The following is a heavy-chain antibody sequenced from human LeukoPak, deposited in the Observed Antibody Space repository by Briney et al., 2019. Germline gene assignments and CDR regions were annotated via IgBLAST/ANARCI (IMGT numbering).Heavy chain of an antibody. V-gene: IGHV3-9*01. CDR1: GFTFDDYA. CDR2: ISWNSGSI. D-gene: IGHD6-13*01. Sequence: SLRLSCAASGFTFDDYAMHWVRQAPGKGLEWVSGISWNSGSIGYADSVKGRFTISRDNAKNSLYLQMNSLRAEDTALYYCAKSSRYSSSLLGYWGQGTLVTVSS. J-gene: IGHJ4*02. CDR3: AKSSRYSSSLLGY.